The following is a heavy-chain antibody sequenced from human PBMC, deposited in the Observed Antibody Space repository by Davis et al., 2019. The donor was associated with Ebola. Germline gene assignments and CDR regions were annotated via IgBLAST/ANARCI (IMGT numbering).Heavy chain of an antibody. CDR1: GFTFSSYW. Sequence: GESLKISCAASGFTFSSYWMSWVRQAPGKGLEWVANIKQDGSEKYYVGSVKGRFTISRDNAKNSLYLQMNSLRAEDTAVYYCARDMGLSRGWGQGTLVTVSS. J-gene: IGHJ4*02. CDR2: IKQDGSEK. CDR3: ARDMGLSRG. V-gene: IGHV3-7*01. D-gene: IGHD3-10*01.